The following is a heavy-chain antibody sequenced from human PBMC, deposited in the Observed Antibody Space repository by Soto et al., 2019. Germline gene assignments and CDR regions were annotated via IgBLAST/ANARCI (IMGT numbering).Heavy chain of an antibody. CDR1: GFTFTRFA. D-gene: IGHD3-22*01. CDR3: ATGEAHYYDTSHY. CDR2: APHEGSKE. Sequence: QVQLVESGGGVVQPGRSLRLSCVGSGFTFTRFAMHWVRQAPGEGLEWVAVAPHEGSKEQYADSVKGRFAISRDNSKNTLYLQMNSLTVEDTAMYYCATGEAHYYDTSHYWGQGAEVTVSS. V-gene: IGHV3-30*09. J-gene: IGHJ4*02.